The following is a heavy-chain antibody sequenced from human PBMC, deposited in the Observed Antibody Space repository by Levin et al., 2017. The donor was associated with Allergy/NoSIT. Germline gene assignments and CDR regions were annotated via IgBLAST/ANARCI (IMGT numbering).Heavy chain of an antibody. CDR2: IWSDGSNK. CDR3: ARERLSSGNDFGPFEY. V-gene: IGHV3-33*01. CDR1: GFTFSAYG. J-gene: IGHJ4*02. Sequence: RGESLKISCATSGFTFSAYGIHWVRQAPGKGLEWVAVIWSDGSNKYYADSVKGRFSISRDNSKNTVYLQMNSLRAEDTAVYYCARERLSSGNDFGPFEYWGQGTLVTVSS. D-gene: IGHD1-1*01.